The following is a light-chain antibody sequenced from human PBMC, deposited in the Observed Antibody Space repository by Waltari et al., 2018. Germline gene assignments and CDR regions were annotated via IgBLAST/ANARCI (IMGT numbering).Light chain of an antibody. V-gene: IGLV4-69*01. Sequence: QLVLTQSPSASASLVASVKLTCTLSSGHTSNIVAWLQQQPEKGPRYLMKVNSDGSHSKGDEIPDRFSGSSSGAEGYLTSSSLQSEDESDYYCQTGGHGTWVFCGGTKLTVL. CDR2: VNSDGSH. J-gene: IGLJ3*02. CDR3: QTGGHGTWV. CDR1: SGHTSNI.